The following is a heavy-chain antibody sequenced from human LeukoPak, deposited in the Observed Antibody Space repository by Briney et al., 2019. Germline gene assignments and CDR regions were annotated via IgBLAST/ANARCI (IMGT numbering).Heavy chain of an antibody. CDR1: GFTFSSYW. J-gene: IGHJ4*02. V-gene: IGHV3-74*01. D-gene: IGHD3-22*01. CDR2: IHSDGSST. CDR3: ARSGWPYYFDY. Sequence: GGSLRLSCAASGFTFSSYWMHWVRHAPGKGLVWVSRIHSDGSSTSYADSVRGRFTISRDDAKGTLCLQMNSLRAEDTAVYYCARSGWPYYFDYWGQGTLVTLSS.